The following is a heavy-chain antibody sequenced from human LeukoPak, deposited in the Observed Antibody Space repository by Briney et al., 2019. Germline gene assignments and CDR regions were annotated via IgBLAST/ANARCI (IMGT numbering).Heavy chain of an antibody. D-gene: IGHD2-2*01. CDR1: GFTFDDYA. CDR2: IRYDGSNK. CDR3: AKGGRIIPAAINYFDY. V-gene: IGHV3-30*02. J-gene: IGHJ4*02. Sequence: GGSLRLSCAASGFTFDDYAMHWVRQAPGKGLEWVAFIRYDGSNKYYADSVKGRFTISRDNSKNTLYLQMNSLRAEDTAVYYCAKGGRIIPAAINYFDYWGQGTLVTVSS.